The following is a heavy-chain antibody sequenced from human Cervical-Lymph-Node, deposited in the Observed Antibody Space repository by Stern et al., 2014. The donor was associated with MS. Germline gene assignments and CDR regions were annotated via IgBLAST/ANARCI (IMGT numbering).Heavy chain of an antibody. CDR2: IHPISGDT. CDR3: ARGVVVPVAVHGDWYFDL. V-gene: IGHV1-2*02. J-gene: IGHJ2*01. D-gene: IGHD2-2*02. Sequence: QVQLVQSGAEAKKPGASVKVSCKPSVYTFTAYFTHWVRQAPGQGLEWMGWIHPISGDTKYAQKFQGRVTMTRDTSISTAYMELSRLRSDDTAVYYCARGVVVPVAVHGDWYFDLWGRGTLVTVSS. CDR1: VYTFTAYF.